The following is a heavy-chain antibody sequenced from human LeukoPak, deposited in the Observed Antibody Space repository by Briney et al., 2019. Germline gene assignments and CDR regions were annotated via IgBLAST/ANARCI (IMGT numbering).Heavy chain of an antibody. V-gene: IGHV3-30-3*01. J-gene: IGHJ5*02. CDR3: ARDRITMVSGLPGP. CDR2: ISYDGSNK. D-gene: IGHD3-10*01. Sequence: GGSLRLSCAASGFTFSSYAMHWVRQAPGKGLEWVAVISYDGSNKYYADSVKGRLTISRDNSKNTLYLQMNSLRAEDTAVYYCARDRITMVSGLPGPWGQGTLVTVSS. CDR1: GFTFSSYA.